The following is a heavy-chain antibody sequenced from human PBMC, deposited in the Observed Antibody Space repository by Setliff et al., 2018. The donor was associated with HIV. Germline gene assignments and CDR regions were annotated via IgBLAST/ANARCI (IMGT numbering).Heavy chain of an antibody. Sequence: ASVKVSCKASGYPFTSYAMNWVRQAPGQGLEWMGWINTNTGNPTYAQGFTGRFVFSLDTSVSTAYLQISSLKAEDTAVYYCARDTRIIAAAGRYFQHWGQGTLVTVSS. D-gene: IGHD6-13*01. V-gene: IGHV7-4-1*02. CDR1: GYPFTSYA. CDR3: ARDTRIIAAAGRYFQH. CDR2: INTNTGNP. J-gene: IGHJ1*01.